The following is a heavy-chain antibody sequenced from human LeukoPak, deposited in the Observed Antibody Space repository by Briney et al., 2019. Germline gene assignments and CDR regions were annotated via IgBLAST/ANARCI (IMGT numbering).Heavy chain of an antibody. CDR3: AKEWGVAVAGTWLDY. CDR1: GFTFSSYG. Sequence: GGSLRLSCAASGFTFSSYGMHWVRQAPGKGLEWVAVIWYDGSNKYYADSVKGRFTISRDNSKNTLYLQMNSLRAEDTAVYYCAKEWGVAVAGTWLDYWGQGTLVTVSS. J-gene: IGHJ4*02. D-gene: IGHD6-19*01. CDR2: IWYDGSNK. V-gene: IGHV3-33*06.